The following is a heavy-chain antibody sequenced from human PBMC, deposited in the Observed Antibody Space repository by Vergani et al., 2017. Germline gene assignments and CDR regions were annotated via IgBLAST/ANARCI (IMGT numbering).Heavy chain of an antibody. CDR2: INPGDSDT. D-gene: IGHD2-21*01. V-gene: IGHV5-51*01. Sequence: EVQLVQSGAEVKKPGESLKISCKGSGYSFTSYWIGWVRQMPGKGLEWMGIINPGDSDTRYSPSFQGQVTISADKSISTAYLQWSSLKASDTAMYYCTRHVPCGDGACLHFDHWGQGTQVTVSS. J-gene: IGHJ4*02. CDR1: GYSFTSYW. CDR3: TRHVPCGDGACLHFDH.